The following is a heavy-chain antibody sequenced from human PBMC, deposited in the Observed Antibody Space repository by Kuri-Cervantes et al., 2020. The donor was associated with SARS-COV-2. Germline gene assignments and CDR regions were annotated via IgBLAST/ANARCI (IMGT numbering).Heavy chain of an antibody. J-gene: IGHJ4*02. CDR1: GYTFTSYD. CDR3: ARDGGGRPTHSDY. D-gene: IGHD2-15*01. Sequence: ASVKVSCKASGYTFTSYDINRVRQATGQGLEWMGWMNPNSGNTGYAQKFQGRVTITRNTSISTAYMELSSLRAEDTAVYYCARDGGGRPTHSDYWGQGTLVTVSS. V-gene: IGHV1-8*03. CDR2: MNPNSGNT.